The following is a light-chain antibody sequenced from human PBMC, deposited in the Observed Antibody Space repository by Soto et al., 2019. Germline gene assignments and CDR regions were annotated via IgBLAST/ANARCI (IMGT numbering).Light chain of an antibody. CDR1: SSDVGGYNY. CDR3: CSYAGSYTGV. J-gene: IGLJ3*02. V-gene: IGLV2-11*01. CDR2: DVS. Sequence: QSALTQPRSVSGSPGQLVTISCTGTSSDVGGYNYVSWYQQPPGKAPKLMIYDVSKRPSGVPDRFSGSKSGNTASLTISGLQAEDEADYYCCSYAGSYTGVFGGGTKLTVL.